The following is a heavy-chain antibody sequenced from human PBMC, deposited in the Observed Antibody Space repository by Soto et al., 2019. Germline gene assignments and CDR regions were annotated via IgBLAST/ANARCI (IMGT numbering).Heavy chain of an antibody. J-gene: IGHJ6*02. V-gene: IGHV4-4*02. D-gene: IGHD3-10*01. Sequence: PSETLSLTCAVSGVSLSSSNWWSWVRQPPGKGLEWIGEIYHSGSTNYNPSLKSRVTISVDTSKNQFSLKLSSVTAADTAVYYCARSQIGEPPYGMDVWGQGTTVTVSS. CDR3: ARSQIGEPPYGMDV. CDR2: IYHSGST. CDR1: GVSLSSSNW.